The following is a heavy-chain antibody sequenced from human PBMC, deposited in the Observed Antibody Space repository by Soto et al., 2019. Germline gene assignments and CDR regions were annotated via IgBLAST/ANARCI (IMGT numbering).Heavy chain of an antibody. Sequence: APVKVTCKNSGYTFTSYGIIWVRPAPGQGLEWMGWISAYNGNTNYAQKLQGRVTMTTDTSTSTAYMELRSLRSDDTAVYYCARDRVSGYYGSGSYYNFQDYWGQGTLVTVSS. CDR3: ARDRVSGYYGSGSYYNFQDY. CDR2: ISAYNGNT. D-gene: IGHD3-10*01. V-gene: IGHV1-18*04. CDR1: GYTFTSYG. J-gene: IGHJ4*02.